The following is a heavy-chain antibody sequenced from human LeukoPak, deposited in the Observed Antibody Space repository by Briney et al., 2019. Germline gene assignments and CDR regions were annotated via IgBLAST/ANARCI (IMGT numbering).Heavy chain of an antibody. CDR2: ISYDGSNK. Sequence: PGGSLRLSCAASGFTFSSYGMHWVRQDPGKGLEWVAVISYDGSNKYYADSVKGRFTISRDNSKNTLYLQMNSLRAEDTAVYYCAQGGSSSSWYGWFDPWGQGTLVTVSS. V-gene: IGHV3-30*18. J-gene: IGHJ5*02. CDR1: GFTFSSYG. CDR3: AQGGSSSSWYGWFDP. D-gene: IGHD6-13*01.